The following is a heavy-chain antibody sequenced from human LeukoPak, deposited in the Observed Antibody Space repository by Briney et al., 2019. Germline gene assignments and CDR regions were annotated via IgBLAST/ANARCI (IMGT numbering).Heavy chain of an antibody. CDR2: ISSSGSTI. Sequence: GGSLRLSCAASGFTFSDYYMSWIRQAPGKGLEWVSYISSSGSTIYYADSVKGRFTISRDNAKNSLYLQMNSLRAEDTAVYYCANHYYDSNGYYSFDYWGQGTLVTVSS. J-gene: IGHJ4*02. D-gene: IGHD3-22*01. CDR1: GFTFSDYY. V-gene: IGHV3-11*01. CDR3: ANHYYDSNGYYSFDY.